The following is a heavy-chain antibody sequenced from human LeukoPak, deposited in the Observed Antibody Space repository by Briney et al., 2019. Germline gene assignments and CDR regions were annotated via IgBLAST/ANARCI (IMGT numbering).Heavy chain of an antibody. CDR1: GFTFSSYG. CDR3: ARRGLRYFDWLKGDWYYFDY. CDR2: ISYDGSNK. J-gene: IGHJ4*02. V-gene: IGHV3-30*03. D-gene: IGHD3-9*01. Sequence: PGGSLRLSCAASGFTFSSYGMHWVRQAPGKGLEWVAVISYDGSNKYYADSVKGRFTISRDNSKNTLYLQMNSLRVEDTAVYFCARRGLRYFDWLKGDWYYFDYWGQGTLVTVSS.